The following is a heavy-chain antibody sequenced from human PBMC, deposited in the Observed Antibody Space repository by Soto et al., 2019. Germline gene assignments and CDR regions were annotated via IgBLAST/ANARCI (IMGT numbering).Heavy chain of an antibody. CDR1: GGSISSGDYS. J-gene: IGHJ4*02. D-gene: IGHD3-22*01. CDR2: IYYGGST. V-gene: IGHV4-30-2*01. Sequence: QLQLQESGSGLVKPSQTLSLTCAVSGGSISSGDYSWNWIRQPPGKGLEWIGYIYYGGSTYYNPSLPTRVTMSVDRSRNKFSLKHNAGTAADPAVYYCPRVRGEYDNSAPETYWGQGTLVTVSS. CDR3: PRVRGEYDNSAPETY.